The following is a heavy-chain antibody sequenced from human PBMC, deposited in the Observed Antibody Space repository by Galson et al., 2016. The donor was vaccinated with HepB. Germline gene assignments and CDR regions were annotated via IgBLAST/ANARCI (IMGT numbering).Heavy chain of an antibody. J-gene: IGHJ6*02. CDR2: ISASNGKT. D-gene: IGHD3-10*01. CDR1: GYTFANHG. CDR3: AKTNLRYIQGVIYYHDMDV. V-gene: IGHV1-18*01. Sequence: SVKVSCKASGYTFANHGISWVRQAPGQEPQWMGWISASNGKTNYAQKVQDRVTLTTDTSTNPAYMILRRLKSDNPAVYYCAKTNLRYIQGVIYYHDMDVRGQGTPVTVSS.